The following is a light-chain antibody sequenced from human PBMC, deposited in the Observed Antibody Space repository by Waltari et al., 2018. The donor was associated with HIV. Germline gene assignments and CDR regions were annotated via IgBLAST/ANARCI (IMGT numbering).Light chain of an antibody. CDR1: SSNIGANNY. CDR2: DFT. V-gene: IGLV2-23*02. Sequence: QSALTQPASVSGSPGQSITISCTGTSSNIGANNYVSWYQQHPGKAPKLIIYDFTKRPSGVSNRFSGSKSGNTASLTISGLQAEDEADYHCCSYAGSESSEVFGGGTKLTVL. CDR3: CSYAGSESSEV. J-gene: IGLJ2*01.